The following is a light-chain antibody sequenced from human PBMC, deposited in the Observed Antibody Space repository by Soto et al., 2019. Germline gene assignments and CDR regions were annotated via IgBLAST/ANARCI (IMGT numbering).Light chain of an antibody. CDR2: LYSDGSH. CDR3: QTWGTGYRV. J-gene: IGLJ3*02. CDR1: SGHSTYA. Sequence: QSALTQSPSASASLGASVKLTCTLSSGHSTYAIAWHQQQPEKGPRYLMKLYSDGSHRKGDGIPDRFSGSSSGAERYLTISSLQSEDEADYYCQTWGTGYRVFGGGTKVTVL. V-gene: IGLV4-69*01.